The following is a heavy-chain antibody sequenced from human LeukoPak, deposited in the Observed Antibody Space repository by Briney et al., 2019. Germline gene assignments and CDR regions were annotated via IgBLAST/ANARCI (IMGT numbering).Heavy chain of an antibody. D-gene: IGHD3-10*01. CDR1: GYTLTELS. Sequence: SVKVSCKVSGYTLTELSMYWVRQAPGKGLEWMGGIIPIFGTANYAQKFQGRVTITADKSTSTAYMELSSLRSEDTAVYYCAIDKVTYYYGSGSYRYYMDVWGKGTTVTVSS. CDR3: AIDKVTYYYGSGSYRYYMDV. J-gene: IGHJ6*03. V-gene: IGHV1-69*06. CDR2: IIPIFGTA.